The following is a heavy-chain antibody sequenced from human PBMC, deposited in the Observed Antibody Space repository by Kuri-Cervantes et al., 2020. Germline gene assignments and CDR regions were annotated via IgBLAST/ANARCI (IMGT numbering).Heavy chain of an antibody. CDR2: INPDNGGT. J-gene: IGHJ3*02. CDR3: ARECGGDCYSGGSAFDI. V-gene: IGHV1-2*02. CDR1: GYTFTDYH. Sequence: ASVKVSCKTFGYTFTDYHINWVRQAPGQGLEWMGFINPDNGGTAYSQKFQGRVTMTRDTSISTAYMELSRLRSDDTAVYYCARECGGDCYSGGSAFDIWGQGTMVTVSS. D-gene: IGHD2-21*02.